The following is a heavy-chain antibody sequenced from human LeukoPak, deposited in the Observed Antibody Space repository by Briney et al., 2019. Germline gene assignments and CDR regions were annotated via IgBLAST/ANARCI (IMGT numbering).Heavy chain of an antibody. Sequence: GGSLRLSCAASGFTFSSYGMHWVRQAPGKGLEWVAFIRYDGSNKYYADSVKGRFTISRDNAKNTLYLQMNSLRAEDTAVYYCARVVGRSVDDWGQGTLVTVSS. CDR3: ARVVGRSVDD. CDR2: IRYDGSNK. CDR1: GFTFSSYG. D-gene: IGHD2-15*01. V-gene: IGHV3-30*02. J-gene: IGHJ4*02.